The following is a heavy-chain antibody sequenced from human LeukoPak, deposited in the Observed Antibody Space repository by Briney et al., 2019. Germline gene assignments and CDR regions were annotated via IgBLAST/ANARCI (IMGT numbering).Heavy chain of an antibody. J-gene: IGHJ4*02. CDR2: ISSSSSTI. D-gene: IGHD6-19*01. Sequence: GGSLRLSCAASGFSFSSYSMNWVRQAPGKGLEWVSYISSSSSTIYYADSVKGRFTISRDNAENSLYLQMNSLRAEDTAVYYCAGGSGWFFDYWGQGTLVTVSS. CDR3: AGGSGWFFDY. V-gene: IGHV3-48*01. CDR1: GFSFSSYS.